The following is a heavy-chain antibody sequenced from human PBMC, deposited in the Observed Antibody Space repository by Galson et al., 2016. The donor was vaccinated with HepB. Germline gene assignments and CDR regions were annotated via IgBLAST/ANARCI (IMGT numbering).Heavy chain of an antibody. V-gene: IGHV3-53*01. D-gene: IGHD2-15*01. CDR3: ARFLSGRDY. J-gene: IGHJ4*02. CDR2: IYSGGST. Sequence: SLRLSCAASGLTVSSNYMNWVRQAPGKGLEWVSVIYSGGSTYYADPVKGRFTISRDISKNTVYLQMNSLRAEDTAVYYCARFLSGRDYWGQGTLVTVSS. CDR1: GLTVSSNY.